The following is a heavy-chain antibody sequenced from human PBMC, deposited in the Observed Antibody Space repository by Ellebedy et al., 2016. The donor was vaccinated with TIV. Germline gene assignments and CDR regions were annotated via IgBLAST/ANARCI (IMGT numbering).Heavy chain of an antibody. V-gene: IGHV3-33*08. CDR3: ASVSDFWSGYYN. D-gene: IGHD3-3*01. Sequence: PGGSLRLSCAASGFTFSSYAMSWVRQAPGKGLEWVAVIWYDGSNKYYADSVKGRFTISRDNSKNTLYLQMNSLRAEDTAVYYCASVSDFWSGYYNWGQGTLVTVSS. CDR1: GFTFSSYA. CDR2: IWYDGSNK. J-gene: IGHJ4*02.